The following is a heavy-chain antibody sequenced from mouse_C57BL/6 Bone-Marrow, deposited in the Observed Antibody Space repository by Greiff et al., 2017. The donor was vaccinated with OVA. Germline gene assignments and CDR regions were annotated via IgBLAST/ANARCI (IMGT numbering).Heavy chain of an antibody. CDR2: ISSGGSYT. Sequence: EVQLVESGGDLVKPGGSLKLSCAASGFTFSSYGMSWVRQTPDKRLEWVATISSGGSYTYYPDSVKGRFTISRDNAKNTLYLQMSSLKSEDTAMYYCARHGVVAYFDYWGQGTTLTVSS. J-gene: IGHJ2*01. CDR3: ARHGVVAYFDY. V-gene: IGHV5-6*01. D-gene: IGHD1-1*01. CDR1: GFTFSSYG.